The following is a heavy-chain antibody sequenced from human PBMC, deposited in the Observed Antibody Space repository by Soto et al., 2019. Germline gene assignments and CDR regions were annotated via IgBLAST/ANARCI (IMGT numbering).Heavy chain of an antibody. J-gene: IGHJ4*02. V-gene: IGHV1-46*01. D-gene: IGHD3-16*01. Sequence: ASVKVSCKASGYTFTSYYMHWVRQAPGQGLEWMGIINPSGGSTSYAQKFQGRVTMTRDRSISTAYMELTSLTSDDTAVYYCARDPIGGGAPYYFDFWGRGTLVTVSS. CDR1: GYTFTSYY. CDR2: INPSGGST. CDR3: ARDPIGGGAPYYFDF.